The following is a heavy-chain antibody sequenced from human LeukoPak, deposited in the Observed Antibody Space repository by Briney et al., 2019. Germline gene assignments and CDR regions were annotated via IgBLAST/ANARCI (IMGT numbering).Heavy chain of an antibody. J-gene: IGHJ4*02. D-gene: IGHD6-13*01. CDR1: GGSISGXX. CDR2: IHYSGST. CDR3: ARVVLSSSXEXPYFNY. V-gene: IGHV4-59*01. Sequence: LTCTVSGGSISGXXXSWIRQPPGKGLEXIXYIHYSGSTNYNPSLTSRVTISVDTSKNQFSLKLSSVTAADTAVYYCARVVLSSSXEXPYFNYWGQGTLVTVSS.